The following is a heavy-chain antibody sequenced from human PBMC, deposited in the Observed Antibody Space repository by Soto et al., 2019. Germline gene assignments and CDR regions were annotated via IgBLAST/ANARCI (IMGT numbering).Heavy chain of an antibody. Sequence: GGSLRLSCEASGFNFIHYAVHWVRQAPGKGLEWLAIISLEGSNKYSAKPVKDRFTISRDNSKSTLYLQVNSLRAEDTAVYYCARDGGYCTNGVCYTERYFDYWGQGTLVTVSS. D-gene: IGHD2-8*01. CDR1: GFNFIHYA. CDR2: ISLEGSNK. V-gene: IGHV3-30*03. CDR3: ARDGGYCTNGVCYTERYFDY. J-gene: IGHJ4*02.